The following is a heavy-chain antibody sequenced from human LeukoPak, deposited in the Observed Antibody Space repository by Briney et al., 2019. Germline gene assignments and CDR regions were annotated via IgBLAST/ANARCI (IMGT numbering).Heavy chain of an antibody. CDR3: ARPDYYGSGSYNAFDI. D-gene: IGHD3-10*01. CDR2: IIPILGIA. V-gene: IGHV1-69*04. CDR1: GGTFSSYA. Sequence: ASVKVSCKASGGTFSSYAISWVRQAPGQGLEWMGRIIPILGIANYAQKLQGRVTMTTDTSTSTAYMELRSLRSDDTAVYYCARPDYYGSGSYNAFDIWGQGTMVTVSS. J-gene: IGHJ3*02.